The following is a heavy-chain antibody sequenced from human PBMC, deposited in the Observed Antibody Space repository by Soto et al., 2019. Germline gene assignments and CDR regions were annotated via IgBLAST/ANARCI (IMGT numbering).Heavy chain of an antibody. J-gene: IGHJ4*02. CDR2: IWYDGSNK. CDR1: GFTFSSYG. Sequence: PGGSLRLSCAASGFTFSSYGMHWVRQAPGKGLEWVAVIWYDGSNKYYADSVKGRFTISRDNSKNTLYLQMNSLRAEDTAVYYCARVPGGPNKLPGGPFDYWGQGTLVTVSS. D-gene: IGHD2-8*02. CDR3: ARVPGGPNKLPGGPFDY. V-gene: IGHV3-33*01.